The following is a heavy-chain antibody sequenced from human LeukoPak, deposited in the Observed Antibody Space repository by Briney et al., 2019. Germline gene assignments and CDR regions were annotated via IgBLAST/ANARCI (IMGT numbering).Heavy chain of an antibody. Sequence: SQTLSLTCAISGDSVSSNSSGWNWIRQSPSRCLEWLGRTYYRSKWYNDYAVSVKGRITIIPDTSKNQFSLQLNSVTPEDTAVYYCAKGTPFVYWDRGTLVTVSS. J-gene: IGHJ4*02. CDR3: AKGTPFVY. CDR1: GDSVSSNSSG. CDR2: TYYRSKWYN. D-gene: IGHD4-23*01. V-gene: IGHV6-1*01.